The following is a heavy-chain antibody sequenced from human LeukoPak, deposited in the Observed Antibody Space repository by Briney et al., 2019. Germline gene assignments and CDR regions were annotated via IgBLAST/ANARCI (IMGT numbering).Heavy chain of an antibody. V-gene: IGHV1-2*02. CDR2: INPNSGGT. J-gene: IGHJ5*02. CDR1: GYTFTGYY. CDR3: ARGIVVVVAAGNWFDP. Sequence: PGASVKVSCKASGYTFTGYYMHWVRQAPGQGLEWMGWINPNSGGTNYAQKFQGRVTMTRDTSISTAYMELSRLRSDDTAVYYCARGIVVVVAAGNWFDPWGQGTLVTVSS. D-gene: IGHD2-15*01.